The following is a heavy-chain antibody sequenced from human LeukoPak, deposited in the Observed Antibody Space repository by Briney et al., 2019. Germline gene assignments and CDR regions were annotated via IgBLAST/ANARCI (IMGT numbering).Heavy chain of an antibody. CDR2: INHSGST. D-gene: IGHD3-9*01. CDR1: GGSFSGYY. CDR3: ARGQDRTTGYILTPFDY. V-gene: IGHV4-34*01. J-gene: IGHJ4*02. Sequence: SETLSLTCAVYGGSFSGYYWSWIRQPPGKGLEWIGEINHSGSTNYNPSLKSRVTISVDTSKNQFSLKLSSVTAADTAVYYCARGQDRTTGYILTPFDYWGQGTLVTVSS.